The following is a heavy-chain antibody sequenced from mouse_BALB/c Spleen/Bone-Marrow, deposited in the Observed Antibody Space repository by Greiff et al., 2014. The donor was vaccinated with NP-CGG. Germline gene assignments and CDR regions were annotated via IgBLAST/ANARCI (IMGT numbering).Heavy chain of an antibody. CDR1: GYPFSSYW. V-gene: IGHV1-80*01. CDR2: IYPGDGGT. Sequence: QVQLQQPGAELVRPGSSVKISCKASGYPFSSYWMSWVKQRPGQGLEWIGQIYPGDGGTNYNGKFKGNATLTADKSSSTAYMQLISLTSEDSAVYFCARKYGDYWGQGTTLTVSS. J-gene: IGHJ2*01. D-gene: IGHD2-10*02. CDR3: ARKYGDY.